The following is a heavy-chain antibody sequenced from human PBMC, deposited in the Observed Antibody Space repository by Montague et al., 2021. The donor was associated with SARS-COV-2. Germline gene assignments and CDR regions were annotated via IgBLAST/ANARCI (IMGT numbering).Heavy chain of an antibody. D-gene: IGHD4/OR15-4a*01. J-gene: IGHJ5*02. CDR2: NYFNGNT. V-gene: IGHV4-61*03. CDR3: AREDVGVKTIWLDT. Sequence: SETLSLTCSVSGVSVSSNNYYWTWIPQTPGKGLAWFGYNYFNGNTILNPYLEGRVTTSIDTSKNYFSLRLTSVTAADTAVYYCAREDVGVKTIWLDTWGQGTLVTVSS. CDR1: GVSVSSNNYY.